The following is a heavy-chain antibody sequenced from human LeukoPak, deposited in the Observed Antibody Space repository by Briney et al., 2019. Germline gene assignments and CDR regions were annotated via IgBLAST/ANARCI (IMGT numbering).Heavy chain of an antibody. D-gene: IGHD2-21*02. CDR2: VGSAGDT. Sequence: LPGGSLRLSCAAAGFTFSSYDMHWVRQPAGKVLEWVSGVGSAGDTYSPGSVRGRFTVSRENAKNSLYLHINSLRAGDTAVYYCARAILGVTPIWYFDLWGRGTLVTVSS. CDR1: GFTFSSYD. CDR3: ARAILGVTPIWYFDL. J-gene: IGHJ2*01. V-gene: IGHV3-13*04.